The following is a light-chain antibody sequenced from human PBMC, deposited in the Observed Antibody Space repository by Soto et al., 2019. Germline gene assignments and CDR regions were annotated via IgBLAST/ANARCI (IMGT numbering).Light chain of an antibody. CDR3: QQYNSHRRT. CDR1: QSISSW. V-gene: IGKV1-5*03. J-gene: IGKJ1*01. CDR2: KAS. Sequence: DIQMTQSPSTLSASVGDRVTITCRASQSISSWLAWYQQKPGKAPKLLIYKASSLESGVPSRFSSSGSGTEFTLTISSLQPDDFATYYCQQYNSHRRTFGQGTKVEI.